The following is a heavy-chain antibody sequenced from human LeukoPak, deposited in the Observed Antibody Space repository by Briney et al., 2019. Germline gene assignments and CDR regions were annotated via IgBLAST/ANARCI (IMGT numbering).Heavy chain of an antibody. V-gene: IGHV1-18*01. CDR3: ATRYDYVWGSYRIDAFDI. CDR2: ISAYNGNT. CDR1: GGTFTSYG. Sequence: ASVKVSCKASGGTFTSYGISWVRQAPGQGLEWMGWISAYNGNTNYAQKLQGRVTMTTDTSTSTAYMELRSLRSDDTAVYYCATRYDYVWGSYRIDAFDIWGQGTMVTVSS. J-gene: IGHJ3*02. D-gene: IGHD3-16*02.